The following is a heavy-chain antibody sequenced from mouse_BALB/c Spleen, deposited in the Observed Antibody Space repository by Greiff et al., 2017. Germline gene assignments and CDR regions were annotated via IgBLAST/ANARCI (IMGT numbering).Heavy chain of an antibody. D-gene: IGHD1-1*01. V-gene: IGHV1S137*01. CDR2: ISTYYGDA. J-gene: IGHJ2*01. CDR3: ARYYEDYFDY. CDR1: GYTFTDYA. Sequence: QVQLQQSGGELVRPGVSVKLSCKGSGYTFTDYAMHWVQQIHAKSLEWIGVISTYYGDASYNQKFKGKATMTVDKSSSTAYMELARLTSEDSAIYYCARYYEDYFDYWGQGTTLTVSS.